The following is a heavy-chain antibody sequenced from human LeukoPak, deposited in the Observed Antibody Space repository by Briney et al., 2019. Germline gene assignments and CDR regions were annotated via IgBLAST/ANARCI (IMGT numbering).Heavy chain of an antibody. CDR2: IRYDGSNK. CDR3: ARRAGAYSHPYDY. V-gene: IGHV3-30*02. J-gene: IGHJ4*02. D-gene: IGHD4/OR15-4a*01. CDR1: GFSFSSYG. Sequence: HPGGSLRLSCAASGFSFSSYGIHWVRQAPGKGLEWVTFIRYDGSNKYYADSVKGRFTISRDNSKNTLYLQMNSLRADDTAVYYCARRAGAYSHPYDYWGQGTLVTVSS.